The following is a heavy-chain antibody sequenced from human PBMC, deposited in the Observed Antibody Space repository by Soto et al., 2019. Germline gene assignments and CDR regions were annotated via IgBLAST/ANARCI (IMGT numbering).Heavy chain of an antibody. D-gene: IGHD5-12*01. CDR3: AREALNGDSYSGYDYPLFDPYFDY. V-gene: IGHV4-4*02. Sequence: PSETLSLTCAVSGGSISSSNWWSWVRQPPGKGLEWIGEIYHSGSTNYNPSLKSRVTISVDTSKNQFSLKLSSVTAADTAVYYCAREALNGDSYSGYDYPLFDPYFDYWGQGTLVTVSS. J-gene: IGHJ4*02. CDR2: IYHSGST. CDR1: GGSISSSNW.